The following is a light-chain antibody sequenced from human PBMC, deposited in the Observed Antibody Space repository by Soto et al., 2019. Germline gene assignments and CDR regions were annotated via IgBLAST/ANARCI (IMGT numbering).Light chain of an antibody. V-gene: IGLV1-47*01. CDR1: SSNIGSNY. CDR2: RNN. CDR3: AAWDDSLSAHVV. Sequence: QAVVTQPPSASGTPGQRVTISCSGSSSNIGSNYVYWYQQLRGTAPKLLIYRNNQRPSGVPDRFSGSKSGTSASLAISGLRSEDEADYYCAAWDDSLSAHVVFGGGTKLTVL. J-gene: IGLJ2*01.